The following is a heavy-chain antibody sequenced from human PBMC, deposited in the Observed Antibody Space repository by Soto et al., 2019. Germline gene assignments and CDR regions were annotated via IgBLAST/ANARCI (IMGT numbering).Heavy chain of an antibody. J-gene: IGHJ4*02. CDR2: INSDGSST. CDR3: ARNLLDLYSSSPGIDY. Sequence: GGSLRLSCAASGFTFSIYWMHWVRQAPGEGLVCVSRINSDGSSTSYAGSVKGRFTISRDNAKNTLYLQMNSLRAEDTAVYYCARNLLDLYSSSPGIDYWGQGTLVTVSS. V-gene: IGHV3-74*01. D-gene: IGHD6-6*01. CDR1: GFTFSIYW.